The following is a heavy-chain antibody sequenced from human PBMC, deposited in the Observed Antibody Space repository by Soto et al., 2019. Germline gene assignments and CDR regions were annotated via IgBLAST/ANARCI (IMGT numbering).Heavy chain of an antibody. CDR2: INHSGST. CDR3: ARGCGYCTNGVRYVYYYYYMDV. Sequence: QVQLQQWGAGLLKPSETLSLTCAVYGGSFSGYYWSWIRQPPGKGLEWIGEINHSGSTNYNPSLKRRVTRSVDTSKNQFALKLSSVTAADTAVYYCARGCGYCTNGVRYVYYYYYMDVWGKGTTVTVSS. CDR1: GGSFSGYY. J-gene: IGHJ6*03. V-gene: IGHV4-34*01. D-gene: IGHD2-8*01.